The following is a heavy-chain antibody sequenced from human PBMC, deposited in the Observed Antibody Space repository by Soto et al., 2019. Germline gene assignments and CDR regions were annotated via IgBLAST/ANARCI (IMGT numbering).Heavy chain of an antibody. CDR2: IYHSGST. V-gene: IGHV4-4*02. CDR3: ATFSGFFTISPFDA. D-gene: IGHD2-8*01. J-gene: IGHJ5*02. CDR1: GDSISTVNW. Sequence: TCGVSGDSISTVNWWSWVRQSPGKGLEWIGEIYHSGSTSYNPSLKSRVTMSVDKSKNQFSLQLTSVTAADTAVYYCATFSGFFTISPFDAWGQGILVTVSS.